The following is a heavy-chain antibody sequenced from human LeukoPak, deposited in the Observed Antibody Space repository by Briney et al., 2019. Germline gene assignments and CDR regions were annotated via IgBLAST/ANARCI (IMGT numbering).Heavy chain of an antibody. CDR1: GYTFTSYG. V-gene: IGHV1-18*01. CDR3: ARDRTITMIVREEFDY. CDR2: INAYNGNT. J-gene: IGHJ4*02. Sequence: EASVKVSCKASGYTFTSYGISWVRQAPGQGLEWMGWINAYNGNTNYAQKLQGRVTMTTDTSTSTAYMELRSLRSYDTAVYYCARDRTITMIVREEFDYWGQGTLVTVSS. D-gene: IGHD3-22*01.